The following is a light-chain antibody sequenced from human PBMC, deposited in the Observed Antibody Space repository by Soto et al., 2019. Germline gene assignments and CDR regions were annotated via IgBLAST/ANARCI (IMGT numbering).Light chain of an antibody. J-gene: IGKJ1*01. CDR2: DAS. CDR1: QSISSW. V-gene: IGKV1-5*01. Sequence: DIQMTQSPSTLSASVGHRVTITCRASQSISSWLAWYQQKPGQAPKLLIYDASSLESGVPSRFSGSGSGTEFTLTISSLQRDDFATDYCQQYNSYLWTFGQGTKVGI. CDR3: QQYNSYLWT.